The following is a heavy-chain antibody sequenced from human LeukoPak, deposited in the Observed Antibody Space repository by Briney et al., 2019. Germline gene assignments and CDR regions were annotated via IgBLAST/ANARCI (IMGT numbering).Heavy chain of an antibody. Sequence: PSETLSLTCTVSGGSISSSYHYWGWIRQPPGKDLEWIGSIYYSGSTYYNPSLKSRVTISVDTSKNQFSLKLSSVTAADTAVYYCARGILISLFTFGSGSSYFDYWGQGTLVTVSS. D-gene: IGHD3-10*01. J-gene: IGHJ4*02. CDR1: GGSISSSYHY. CDR2: IYYSGST. V-gene: IGHV4-39*07. CDR3: ARGILISLFTFGSGSSYFDY.